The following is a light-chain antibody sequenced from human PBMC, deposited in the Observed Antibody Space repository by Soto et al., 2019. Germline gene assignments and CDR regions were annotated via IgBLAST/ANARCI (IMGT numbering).Light chain of an antibody. J-gene: IGLJ1*01. CDR2: EVN. CDR3: SSYAGSSNV. V-gene: IGLV2-8*01. Sequence: QSALTQPASVSGSPGQSVAISCTGTSSDVGGYNYVSWYQQHPGKAPKLMIYEVNKRPSGVPDRFSGSKSGNTASLTVSGLQAEDEADYYCSSYAGSSNVFGTGTKGTGL. CDR1: SSDVGGYNY.